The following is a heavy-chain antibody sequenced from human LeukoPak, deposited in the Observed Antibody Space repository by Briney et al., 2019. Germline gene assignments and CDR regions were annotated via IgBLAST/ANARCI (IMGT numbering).Heavy chain of an antibody. J-gene: IGHJ6*03. D-gene: IGHD2-15*01. CDR1: GFTFSSYA. V-gene: IGHV3-30*04. Sequence: GGSLRLSCAAYGFTFSSYAMYWVRQAPGKGLEWVAVISYDGSNKYYAVSVKGRCTISRDSSKNTLYLQMNSLRAEDTAVYYCARNGVDIVVVVAATDDYYYYYMDVWGKGTTVTVSS. CDR3: ARNGVDIVVVVAATDDYYYYYMDV. CDR2: ISYDGSNK.